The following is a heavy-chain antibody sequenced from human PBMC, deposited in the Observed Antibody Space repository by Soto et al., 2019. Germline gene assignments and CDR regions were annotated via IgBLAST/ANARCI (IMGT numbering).Heavy chain of an antibody. J-gene: IGHJ1*01. D-gene: IGHD6-19*01. CDR3: ARVGIAVAGTTQYFQH. Sequence: VASVKVSCKASGYTFTSYGISWLRRSPGQGLEWMGWISAYNGNTNYAQKLQGRVTMTTDTSTSTAYMELRSLRSDDTAVYYCARVGIAVAGTTQYFQHWGQGTLVTVSS. CDR2: ISAYNGNT. V-gene: IGHV1-18*01. CDR1: GYTFTSYG.